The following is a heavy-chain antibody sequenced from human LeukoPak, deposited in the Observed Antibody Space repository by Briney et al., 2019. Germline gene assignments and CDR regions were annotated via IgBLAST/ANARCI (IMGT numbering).Heavy chain of an antibody. D-gene: IGHD6-13*01. Sequence: PSETLSLTCSVSGGSISSSDYYWGWIRQPPGKGLEWIGSIYYSGSTYYNPSLKSRVTISVDTSKNQFSLKLSSVTAADTALYYWARQPTGYYTSWYPDYFDNWGQGTLVTVSS. CDR2: IYYSGST. J-gene: IGHJ4*02. CDR1: GGSISSSDYY. CDR3: ARQPTGYYTSWYPDYFDN. V-gene: IGHV4-39*01.